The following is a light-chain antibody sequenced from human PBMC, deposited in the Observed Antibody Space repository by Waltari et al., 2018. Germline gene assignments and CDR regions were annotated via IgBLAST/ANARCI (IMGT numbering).Light chain of an antibody. V-gene: IGLV2-14*01. Sequence: QSALTQPASVSGSPGQSITIYCTGTSRDVGSFNHLSWSQPHPDSPPNPPIYDVTDRPSGVSSRFSGSKSVNTASLTISGLQAEDEADYYCSSYTGRGTVLFGGGTKLTVL. CDR3: SSYTGRGTVL. CDR2: DVT. J-gene: IGLJ2*01. CDR1: SRDVGSFNH.